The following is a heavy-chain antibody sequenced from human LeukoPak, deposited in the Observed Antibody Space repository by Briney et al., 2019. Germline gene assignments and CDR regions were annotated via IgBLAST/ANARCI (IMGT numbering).Heavy chain of an antibody. D-gene: IGHD4-11*01. J-gene: IGHJ4*02. Sequence: TGGSLRLSCAASGFTFDDYGTSWVRQAPGKGLEWVSGINWNGGSTGYADSVKGRFTISRDNAKNSLYLQMNSLRAEDTALYYCARGMTTETDYWGQGTLVTVSS. CDR1: GFTFDDYG. CDR2: INWNGGST. V-gene: IGHV3-20*04. CDR3: ARGMTTETDY.